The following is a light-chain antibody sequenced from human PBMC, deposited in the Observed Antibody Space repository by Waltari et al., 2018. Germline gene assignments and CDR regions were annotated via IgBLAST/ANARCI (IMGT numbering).Light chain of an antibody. CDR2: DTS. V-gene: IGKV3-11*01. Sequence: EVVLTQSPATLSLSPGHRAILSCRASQSVSVYLAWYQQKGGQAPRHLIYDTSRRVPGIPDRFSGSGSGTDFTLTISNLEPEDFAIYYCQQRSDWPVTFGPGTRLDIK. CDR3: QQRSDWPVT. J-gene: IGKJ3*01. CDR1: QSVSVY.